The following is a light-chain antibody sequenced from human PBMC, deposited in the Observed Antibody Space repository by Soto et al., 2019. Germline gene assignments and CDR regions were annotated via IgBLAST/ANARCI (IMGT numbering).Light chain of an antibody. J-gene: IGLJ2*01. CDR2: EVS. CDR3: SSYTSTNTPVV. Sequence: QSVLTQPASVSGSPGQTVTISCTGTSSDVGGYNYVSWYQHNPGQAPKLMTYEVSNRPSGVSDRFSGSTSDNMASLTISGLQAEDEADYYCSSYTSTNTPVVFGGGTKVTVL. V-gene: IGLV2-14*01. CDR1: SSDVGGYNY.